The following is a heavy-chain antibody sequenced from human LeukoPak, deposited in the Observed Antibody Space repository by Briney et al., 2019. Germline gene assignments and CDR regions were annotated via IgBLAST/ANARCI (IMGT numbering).Heavy chain of an antibody. CDR3: ARGYYDFWSGYYAAGGFDP. J-gene: IGHJ5*02. CDR1: GGSISSYY. V-gene: IGHV4-59*01. D-gene: IGHD3-3*01. Sequence: PSEALSLTCTVSGGSISSYYWSWLRQPPGKGLEWIGYIYYSGSTNYNPSLKSRVTISVDTSKNQFSLKLSSVTAADTAVYYCARGYYDFWSGYYAAGGFDPWGQGTLVTVSS. CDR2: IYYSGST.